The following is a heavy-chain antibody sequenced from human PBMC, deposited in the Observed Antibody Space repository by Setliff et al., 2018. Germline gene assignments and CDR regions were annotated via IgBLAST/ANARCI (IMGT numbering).Heavy chain of an antibody. CDR1: GGSISSGHYY. D-gene: IGHD3-22*01. J-gene: IGHJ6*03. V-gene: IGHV4-39*01. CDR2: IFHTGVS. Sequence: SETLSLTCAVSGGSISSGHYYWGWVRQAPGKGLEWVATIFHTGVSYYNPSLKSRLTTSVETSKNEFSLNVSSVTAADTAVYYCARHNSQFGPFTMMRERSYMDVWGRGSTVTVSS. CDR3: ARHNSQFGPFTMMRERSYMDV.